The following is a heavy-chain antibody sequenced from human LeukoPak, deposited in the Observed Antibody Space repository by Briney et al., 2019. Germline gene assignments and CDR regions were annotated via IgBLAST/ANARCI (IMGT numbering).Heavy chain of an antibody. J-gene: IGHJ4*02. D-gene: IGHD3-10*01. CDR3: ARLRGGSYFDY. CDR2: IKQDASER. CDR1: GFTFSSYW. Sequence: TGGSLRLSCAASGFTFSSYWMSWVRQAPGKGLEWVANIKQDASERYYVDSVKGRLTISRDSAKNSLYLQMNSLRAEDTGVYSCARLRGGSYFDYWGQGTLVTVSS. V-gene: IGHV3-7*05.